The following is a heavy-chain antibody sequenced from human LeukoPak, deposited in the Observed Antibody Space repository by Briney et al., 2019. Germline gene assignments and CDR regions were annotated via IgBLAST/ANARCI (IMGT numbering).Heavy chain of an antibody. CDR3: ARERTFYQLLEPTENWFDP. V-gene: IGHV4-34*01. D-gene: IGHD2-2*01. Sequence: TSETLSLTCAVYGGSFSGYYWSWIRQPPGKGLEWIGEIYHSGSTNYNPSLKSRVTISVDKSKNQFSLKLSSVTAADTAVYYCARERTFYQLLEPTENWFDPWGQGTLVTVSS. J-gene: IGHJ5*02. CDR1: GGSFSGYY. CDR2: IYHSGST.